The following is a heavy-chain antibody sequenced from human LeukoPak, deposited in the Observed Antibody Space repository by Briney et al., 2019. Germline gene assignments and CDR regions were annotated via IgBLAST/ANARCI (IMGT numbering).Heavy chain of an antibody. CDR1: GFTFSHYG. V-gene: IGHV3-33*01. Sequence: GGSLRLSCAGSGFTFSHYGMNWVRQAPGRGLEWGAGVWYDAGKDLYRDSVKGRFTISRDNSKNMLSLQMDSLRDDDTAVYYCARDADTSGHYSYFDYWGQGALVIVSS. J-gene: IGHJ4*02. D-gene: IGHD6-19*01. CDR2: VWYDAGKD. CDR3: ARDADTSGHYSYFDY.